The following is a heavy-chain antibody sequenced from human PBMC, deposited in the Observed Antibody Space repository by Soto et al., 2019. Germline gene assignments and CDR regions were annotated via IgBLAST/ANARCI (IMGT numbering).Heavy chain of an antibody. Sequence: QVQLVESGGGVVQPGRSLRLSCAASGFTFSSYGMHWVRQAPGKGLEWVAVISYDGSNKYYADSVKGRFTISRDNSKNMLYLQMNSLRAEDTAVYYCAKEMEVAYGYYYYGMDVWGQGTTVTVSS. CDR2: ISYDGSNK. J-gene: IGHJ6*02. CDR3: AKEMEVAYGYYYYGMDV. D-gene: IGHD4-17*01. V-gene: IGHV3-30*18. CDR1: GFTFSSYG.